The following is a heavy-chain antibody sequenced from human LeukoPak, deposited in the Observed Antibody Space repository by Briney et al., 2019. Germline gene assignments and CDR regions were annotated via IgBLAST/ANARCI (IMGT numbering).Heavy chain of an antibody. CDR3: ATGELGGDY. V-gene: IGHV3-48*01. Sequence: PGGSLRLSCAASGLTFGSYSMNWVRQAPGKGLEWISYISRNLRPIYYADSVKGRFTTSRDNAKNSLYLQMNSLRAEDTAMYYCATGELGGDYWGQGTLVTVSS. J-gene: IGHJ4*02. CDR2: ISRNLRPI. D-gene: IGHD1-7*01. CDR1: GLTFGSYS.